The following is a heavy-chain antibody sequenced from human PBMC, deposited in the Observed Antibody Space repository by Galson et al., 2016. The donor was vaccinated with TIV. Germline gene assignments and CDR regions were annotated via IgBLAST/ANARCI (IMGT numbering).Heavy chain of an antibody. D-gene: IGHD3-22*01. CDR2: VYRSGST. CDR3: ARDLYYYDSNGHNQGFDI. Sequence: TLSLTCTVSSDSISSGNYCGNWIRQPAGEGLEWIGHVYRSGSTNYNPSLKSRVTISIDTSKNQFSLKLSSVTAADTAVYYCARDLYYYDSNGHNQGFDIWGQGTMVTVSS. V-gene: IGHV4-61*09. J-gene: IGHJ3*02. CDR1: SDSISSGNYC.